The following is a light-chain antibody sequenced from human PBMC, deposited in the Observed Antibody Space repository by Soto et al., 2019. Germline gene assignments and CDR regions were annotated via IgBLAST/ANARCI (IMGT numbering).Light chain of an antibody. CDR1: SSDVGGYNL. Sequence: QSALTQPASVSGSPGQSITISCTGTSSDVGGYNLVSWYQQHPGKAPKLIIFEVSNRPSGVSNRFSGSKSGNTASLTISGLQAEDEADYYCNSFTSNTTVVFGGGTKLTVL. V-gene: IGLV2-14*01. J-gene: IGLJ2*01. CDR3: NSFTSNTTVV. CDR2: EVS.